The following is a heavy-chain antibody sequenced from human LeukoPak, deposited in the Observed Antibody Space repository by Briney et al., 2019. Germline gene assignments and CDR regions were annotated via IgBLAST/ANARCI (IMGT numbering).Heavy chain of an antibody. J-gene: IGHJ4*02. CDR2: IWYDGSNK. CDR1: GFTFSSYG. D-gene: IGHD6-19*01. Sequence: GSLRLSCAASGFTFSSYGMHWVRQAPGKGLEWVAVIWYDGSNKYYADSVKGRFTISRDNPKNTLYLQMNSLRAEDTAVYYCARDPELSSGGSYFDYWGQGTLVTVSS. CDR3: ARDPELSSGGSYFDY. V-gene: IGHV3-33*01.